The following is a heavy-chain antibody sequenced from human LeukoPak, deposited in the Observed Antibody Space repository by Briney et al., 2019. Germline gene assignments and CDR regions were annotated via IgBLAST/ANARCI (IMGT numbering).Heavy chain of an antibody. J-gene: IGHJ4*02. Sequence: ETLSLTCTVSGYSISSGYYWGWIRQPPGKGLEWIGSIYHSGSTYYNPSLKSRVTISVDTSKNLFSLKLSSVTAADTAVYYCARVDQLLYYYFDYWGQGTLVTVSS. CDR2: IYHSGST. V-gene: IGHV4-38-2*02. CDR3: ARVDQLLYYYFDY. D-gene: IGHD2-2*02. CDR1: GYSISSGYY.